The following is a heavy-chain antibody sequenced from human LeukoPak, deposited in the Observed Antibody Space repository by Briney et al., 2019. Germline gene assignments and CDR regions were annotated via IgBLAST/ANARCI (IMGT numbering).Heavy chain of an antibody. CDR2: ISGSGGST. CDR1: GFTFSSYG. D-gene: IGHD6-13*01. Sequence: GGSLRLSCAASGFTFSSYGMSWVRQAPGKGLEWVSAISGSGGSTYYADSVKGRFTISRDNSKNTLYLQMNSLRAEDTAVYYCAIPPSAAAGTFDYWGQGTLVTVSS. CDR3: AIPPSAAAGTFDY. J-gene: IGHJ4*02. V-gene: IGHV3-23*01.